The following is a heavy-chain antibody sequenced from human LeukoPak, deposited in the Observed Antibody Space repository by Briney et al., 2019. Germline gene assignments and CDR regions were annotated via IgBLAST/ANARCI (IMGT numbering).Heavy chain of an antibody. V-gene: IGHV3-23*01. CDR1: GITLSNYG. D-gene: IGHD2-15*01. CDR2: ISGSGGST. Sequence: GGSLRLSCAVSGITLSNYGMSWVRQAPGKGLEWVAGISGSGGSTNYADSVKGRFTISRDNAENSLYLQMNSLRAEDTAVYYCARGSEGYCSGGGCYYGMDVWGQGTTVTVSS. CDR3: ARGSEGYCSGGGCYYGMDV. J-gene: IGHJ6*01.